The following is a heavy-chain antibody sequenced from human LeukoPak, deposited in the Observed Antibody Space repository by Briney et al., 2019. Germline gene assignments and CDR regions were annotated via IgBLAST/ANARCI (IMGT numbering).Heavy chain of an antibody. V-gene: IGHV1-46*02. CDR2: ISSTGTTT. CDR3: ATEYVRTVYFDW. Sequence: ASEKVSCKASGYNLNTYHMHWVRQAPGQGLEWIGIISSTGTTTICAQKFQGRVTMARDTSTSTVYMDLSSLSSDDTVVYYCATEYVRTVYFDWWGQGTLVTVSS. J-gene: IGHJ4*02. CDR1: GYNLNTYH. D-gene: IGHD3-16*01.